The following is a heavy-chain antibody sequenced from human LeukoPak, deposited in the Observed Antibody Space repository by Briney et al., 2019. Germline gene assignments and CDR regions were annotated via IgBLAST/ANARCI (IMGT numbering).Heavy chain of an antibody. Sequence: PSETLSLTCTVSGGSISSYYWSWIRQPPGKGLEWIGYIYYSGSTNYNPSLKSRVTISVDTSKNQFSLKRSSVTAADTAVYYCARTLEAATQSSSWPTLFDYWGQGTLVTVSS. V-gene: IGHV4-59*08. D-gene: IGHD6-13*01. CDR3: ARTLEAATQSSSWPTLFDY. CDR2: IYYSGST. CDR1: GGSISSYY. J-gene: IGHJ4*02.